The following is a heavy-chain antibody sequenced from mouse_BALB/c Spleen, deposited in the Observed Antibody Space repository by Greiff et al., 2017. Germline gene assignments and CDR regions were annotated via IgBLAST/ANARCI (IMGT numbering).Heavy chain of an antibody. V-gene: IGHV5-6-5*01. CDR1: GFTFSSYA. CDR3: ARRGDYDYDGAWFAY. J-gene: IGHJ3*01. Sequence: EVHLVESGGGLVKPGGSLKLSCAASGFTFSSYAMSWVRQTPEKRLEWVASISSGGSTYYPDSVKGRFTISRDNARNILYLQMSSLRSEDTAMYYCARRGDYDYDGAWFAYWGQGTLVTVSA. D-gene: IGHD2-4*01. CDR2: ISSGGST.